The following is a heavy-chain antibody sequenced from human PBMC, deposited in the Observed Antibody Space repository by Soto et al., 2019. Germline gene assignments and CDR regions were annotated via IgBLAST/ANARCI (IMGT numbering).Heavy chain of an antibody. CDR2: ISPGDGYT. D-gene: IGHD1-26*01. V-gene: IGHV1-3*01. J-gene: IGHJ4*02. CDR3: ARESGSHDGGFDY. Sequence: GASVKVSCKASGYTFTNYAIHWVRQAPGQGLEWMGWISPGDGYTKYSQKFQGRVTITRDTSATTAYMDLSSLRSEDTAVYYCARESGSHDGGFDYWGQGTLVTVSS. CDR1: GYTFTNYA.